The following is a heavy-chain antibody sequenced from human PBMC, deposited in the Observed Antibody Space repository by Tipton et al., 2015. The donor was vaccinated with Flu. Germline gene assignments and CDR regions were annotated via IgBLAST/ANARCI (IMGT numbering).Heavy chain of an antibody. D-gene: IGHD5-24*01. V-gene: IGHV1-2*02. Sequence: QLVQSGAEVKNPGASVKVSCKGFGYSFTVHYIHWVRQAPGQGLEWMGWINTNDNGTRYSQKLQGRVTVTRDTSISTVYMELTRLTSDDTAVYYCARDGAGYNGAVDMWGQGTMVTVSS. J-gene: IGHJ3*02. CDR2: INTNDNGT. CDR1: GYSFTVHY. CDR3: ARDGAGYNGAVDM.